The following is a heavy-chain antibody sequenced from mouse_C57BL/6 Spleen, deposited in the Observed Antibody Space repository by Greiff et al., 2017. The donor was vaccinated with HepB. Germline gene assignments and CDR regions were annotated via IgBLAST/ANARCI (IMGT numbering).Heavy chain of an antibody. V-gene: IGHV1-62-2*01. D-gene: IGHD1-1*01. CDR3: ARHEDIGYGSHYYAMDY. CDR1: GYTFTEYT. J-gene: IGHJ4*01. CDR2: FYPGSGSI. Sequence: VQLQQSGAELVKPGASVKLSCKASGYTFTEYTIHWVKQRSGQGLEWIGWFYPGSGSIKYNEKFKDKATLTADKSSSTVYMELSRLTSEDSAVYFCARHEDIGYGSHYYAMDYWGQGTSVTVSS.